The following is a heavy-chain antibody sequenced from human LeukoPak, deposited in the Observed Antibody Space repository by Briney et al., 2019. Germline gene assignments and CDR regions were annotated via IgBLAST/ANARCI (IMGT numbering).Heavy chain of an antibody. CDR3: AKLSSYGGHG. CDR1: GFTFSSYG. D-gene: IGHD4-23*01. V-gene: IGHV3-30*18. CDR2: ISYDGSNK. J-gene: IGHJ4*02. Sequence: GGTLRLSCAASGFTFSSYGMHWVRQGPGKGLEWVAVISYDGSNKYYADSVKGRLTISRDNSKNTLYLQMNSLRAEDTAVYYCAKLSSYGGHGWGQGTLVTVSS.